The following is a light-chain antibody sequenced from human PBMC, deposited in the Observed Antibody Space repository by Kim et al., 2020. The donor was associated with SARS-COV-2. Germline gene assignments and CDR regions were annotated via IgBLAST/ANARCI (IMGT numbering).Light chain of an antibody. CDR1: QSVLYTSDNKNY. CDR2: WAS. Sequence: ATINCKYSQSVLYTSDNKNYLAWYQQKPGQPPKLLSSWASARESGVPDRCTGSGSGTDFTLTISNLQAEDVAVYYCQQFYTTPLTFGGGTKVDIK. CDR3: QQFYTTPLT. V-gene: IGKV4-1*01. J-gene: IGKJ4*01.